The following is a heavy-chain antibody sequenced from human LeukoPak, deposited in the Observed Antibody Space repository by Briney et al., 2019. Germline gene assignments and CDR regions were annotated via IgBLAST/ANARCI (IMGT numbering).Heavy chain of an antibody. V-gene: IGHV1-46*04. J-gene: IGHJ4*02. D-gene: IGHD1-26*01. Sequence: ASVKVSCTASGHTFTSYYIHWVRQAPGQGLGWMGIINPSGGSTSYAQKLQGRVTMTRDTSTSTVYMELSSLRSEDTAVYYCARDESSGSSGRACLYWGQGTLVTVSS. CDR2: INPSGGST. CDR1: GHTFTSYY. CDR3: ARDESSGSSGRACLY.